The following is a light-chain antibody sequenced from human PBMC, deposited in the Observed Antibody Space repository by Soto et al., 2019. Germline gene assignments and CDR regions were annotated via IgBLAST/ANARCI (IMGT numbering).Light chain of an antibody. CDR1: SSNIGSNF. J-gene: IGLJ3*02. CDR2: TNN. V-gene: IGLV1-44*01. Sequence: QAVLTQPPSASGTPGQSVTISCSERSSNIGSNFVNWYQQLPGTAPKLLIYTNNQRPSGVPDRFSGSKSGTSASLAISGLQSEDEADYHCAAWDDSLNGPLFGGGTKLTVL. CDR3: AAWDDSLNGPL.